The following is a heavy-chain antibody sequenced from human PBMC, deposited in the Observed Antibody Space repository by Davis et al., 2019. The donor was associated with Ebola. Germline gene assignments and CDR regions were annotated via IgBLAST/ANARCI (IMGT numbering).Heavy chain of an antibody. CDR3: ARGGRVYGSGRGYFDL. D-gene: IGHD3-10*01. CDR2: IRYDGSNK. V-gene: IGHV3-30*02. J-gene: IGHJ2*01. Sequence: PGGSLRLSCAASGFTFSSYGMHWVRQAPGKGLEWVAFIRYDGSNKYYADSVKGRFTISRDNSKNTLYLQMNSLRAEDTAVYYCARGGRVYGSGRGYFDLWGRGTLVTVSS. CDR1: GFTFSSYG.